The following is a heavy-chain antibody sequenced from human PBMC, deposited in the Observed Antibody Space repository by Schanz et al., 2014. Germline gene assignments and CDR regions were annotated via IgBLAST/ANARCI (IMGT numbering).Heavy chain of an antibody. J-gene: IGHJ4*02. D-gene: IGHD3-10*02. V-gene: IGHV4-39*02. CDR1: GGSISSSSYY. Sequence: QLQLQESGPGLVKPSETLSLTCTVSGGSISSSSYYWGWIRQPPGKGLEWIGSIFYSGSTYYNLSVKGGVSISGDTSKTHFPRKMTSVTAAETAVYYCARENVGRGFDYWGRGALVTVSS. CDR2: IFYSGST. CDR3: ARENVGRGFDY.